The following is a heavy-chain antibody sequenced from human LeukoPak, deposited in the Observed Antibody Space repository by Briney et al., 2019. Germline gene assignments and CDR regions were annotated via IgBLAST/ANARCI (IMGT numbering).Heavy chain of an antibody. Sequence: ASVKVSCTASGYTFTNYGISWVRQAPGQGLEWMGWISAYNGHTNYAQKLQGRVTLTTDTSTSTAYMELRSLRSDDTAVLYCARVPTSNTAMVTYYGLDVWGQGTTVTVSS. CDR1: GYTFTNYG. J-gene: IGHJ6*02. V-gene: IGHV1-18*01. CDR3: ARVPTSNTAMVTYYGLDV. CDR2: ISAYNGHT. D-gene: IGHD5-18*01.